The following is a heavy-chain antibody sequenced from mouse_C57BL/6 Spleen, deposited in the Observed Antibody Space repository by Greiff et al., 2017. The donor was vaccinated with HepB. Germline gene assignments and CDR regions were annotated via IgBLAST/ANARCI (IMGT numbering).Heavy chain of an antibody. V-gene: IGHV1-26*01. CDR1: GYTFTDYY. J-gene: IGHJ3*01. D-gene: IGHD2-3*01. Sequence: EVQLQQSGPELVKPGASVKISCKASGYTFTDYYMNWVKQSHGKSLEWIGDINPNNGGTSYNQKFKGKATLTVDKSSSTAYMELRSLTSEDSAVYYCARDDDGYYVKAYWGQGTLVTVSA. CDR2: INPNNGGT. CDR3: ARDDDGYYVKAY.